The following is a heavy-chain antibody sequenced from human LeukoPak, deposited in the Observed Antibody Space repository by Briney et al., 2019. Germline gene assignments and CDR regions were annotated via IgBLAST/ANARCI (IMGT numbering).Heavy chain of an antibody. D-gene: IGHD5-24*01. CDR2: MNPNSGNT. V-gene: IGHV1-8*03. CDR3: ARAARWDGYKYYFDS. J-gene: IGHJ4*02. Sequence: ASVKVSCKPSGYTFTNYDINWVRQASGQGLEWMGWMNPNSGNTGYAQKFQGRVTITRNTSISTAYMELSSLTSEDTAVYSCARAARWDGYKYYFDSWGQGTLVTVSS. CDR1: GYTFTNYD.